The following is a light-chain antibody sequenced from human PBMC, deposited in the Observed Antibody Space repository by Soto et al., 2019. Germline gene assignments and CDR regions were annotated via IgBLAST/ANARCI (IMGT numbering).Light chain of an antibody. Sequence: EIVLTQSPDTLSLSPGERATFSCRATQSITNKYVAWDQQKAGQAPRLLIYGASTRATGIQDRFRGSGSGTDFTLSITRLEPEDFAVYYCHQYLDSPNTFGQGTNLEIK. J-gene: IGKJ2*01. CDR1: QSITNKY. V-gene: IGKV3-20*01. CDR3: HQYLDSPNT. CDR2: GAS.